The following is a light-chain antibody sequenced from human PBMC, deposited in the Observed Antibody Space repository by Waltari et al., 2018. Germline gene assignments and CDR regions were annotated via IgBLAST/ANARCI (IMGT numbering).Light chain of an antibody. CDR2: LNNDDNY. V-gene: IGLV4-69*01. J-gene: IGLJ2*01. CDR1: SGHSTYA. CDR3: QTWGAGPVV. Sequence: QPVLTQSPSASASLGTSVKLTCTLSSGHSTYAIAWHQQRPEKGPRYLMMLNNDDNYLNGDGIPYRFSGSSSGAERYLTLSGLQSEDEAVYYCQTWGAGPVVFGGGTKLAVL.